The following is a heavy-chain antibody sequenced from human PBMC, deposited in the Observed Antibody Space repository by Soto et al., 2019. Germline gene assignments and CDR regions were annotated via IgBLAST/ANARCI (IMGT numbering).Heavy chain of an antibody. J-gene: IGHJ5*02. CDR2: IIPILGIA. Sequence: QVQLVQSGAEVKKPGSSVKVSCKASGGTFSSYTISWVRQAPGQGLEWMGRIIPILGIANYAQKFQGRVTITADKSTSTAYMELSSLRSEDTAVYYCARVDYDSSGYFSGSDPWGQGTLVTVSS. D-gene: IGHD3-22*01. V-gene: IGHV1-69*02. CDR1: GGTFSSYT. CDR3: ARVDYDSSGYFSGSDP.